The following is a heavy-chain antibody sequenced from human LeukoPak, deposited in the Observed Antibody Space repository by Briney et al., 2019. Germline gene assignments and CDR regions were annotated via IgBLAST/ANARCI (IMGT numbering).Heavy chain of an antibody. D-gene: IGHD3-22*01. CDR3: ARTLPYYYDSSGYRFDY. CDR2: INHSGST. CDR1: GGSIVGYY. Sequence: SETLSLTCTVSGGSIVGYYWSWIRQPPGKGLEWIGEINHSGSTNYNPSLKSRVTISVDTSKNQFSLKLSSVTAADTAVYYCARTLPYYYDSSGYRFDYWGQGTLVTVSS. V-gene: IGHV4-34*01. J-gene: IGHJ4*02.